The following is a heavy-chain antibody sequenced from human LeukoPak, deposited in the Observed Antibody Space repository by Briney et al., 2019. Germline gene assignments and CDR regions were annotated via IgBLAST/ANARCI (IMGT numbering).Heavy chain of an antibody. CDR1: GGSFSGYY. D-gene: IGHD6-13*01. J-gene: IGHJ4*02. V-gene: IGHV4-30-4*08. CDR2: IYYSGST. CDR3: ARAQAAAGADY. Sequence: SSETLSLTCAVYGGSFSGYYWSWIRQPPGKGLEWIGYIYYSGSTYYNPSLKSRVTISVDTSKNQFSLKLSSVTAADTAVYYCARAQAAAGADYWGQGTLVTVSS.